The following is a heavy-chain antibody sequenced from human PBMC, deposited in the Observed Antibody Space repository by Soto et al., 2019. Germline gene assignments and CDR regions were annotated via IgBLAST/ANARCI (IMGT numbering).Heavy chain of an antibody. CDR2: ISANGQGI. J-gene: IGHJ4*02. V-gene: IGHV3-23*01. Sequence: PGGSLRLSCAASGFTFSTYALSWVRQAPGKGLEWVSAISANGQGIYYADSVRGRFTISRDNSKNTIFLHMDSLRAEDTAVYYWAKDRNYPRDQFHYWGQGTLVTVSS. D-gene: IGHD1-7*01. CDR3: AKDRNYPRDQFHY. CDR1: GFTFSTYA.